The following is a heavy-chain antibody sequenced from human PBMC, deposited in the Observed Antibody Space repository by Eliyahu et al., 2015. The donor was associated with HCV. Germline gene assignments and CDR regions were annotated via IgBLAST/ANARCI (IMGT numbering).Heavy chain of an antibody. CDR2: INHSGST. CDR3: ARGLLRGYGEWWFDP. V-gene: IGHV4-34*01. J-gene: IGHJ5*02. Sequence: QVQLQQWGAGLLKPSETLSLTCAVYGGSFSGYYWSWIRQPPGKGLEWIGEINHSGSTNYNPSLKSRVTISVDTSKNQFSLKLSSVTAADTAVYYCARGLLRGYGEWWFDPWGQGTLVTVSS. D-gene: IGHD5-12*01. CDR1: GGSFSGYY.